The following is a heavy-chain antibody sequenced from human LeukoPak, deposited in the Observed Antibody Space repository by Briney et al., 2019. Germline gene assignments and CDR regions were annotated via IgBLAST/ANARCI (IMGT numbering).Heavy chain of an antibody. J-gene: IGHJ5*02. CDR1: GGSFSGYY. CDR3: AREAPAEFRFDP. CDR2: INHSGST. D-gene: IGHD2-2*01. V-gene: IGHV4-34*01. Sequence: PSETLSLTCAVYGGSFSGYYWSWIRQPPGKGLEWIGEINHSGSTNYNPSLKSRVTISVDTSKNQFSLKLSSVTAADTAVYYCAREAPAEFRFDPWGQGTLVTVSS.